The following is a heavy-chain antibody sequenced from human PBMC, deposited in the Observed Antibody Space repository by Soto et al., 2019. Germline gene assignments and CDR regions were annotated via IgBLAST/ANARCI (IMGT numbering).Heavy chain of an antibody. CDR3: AKDGLGAYSYGSYYFDY. CDR2: ISGSGGST. J-gene: IGHJ4*02. Sequence: EVQLWESGGGLVQPGGSLRLSCAASGFTFSSSAMSWVRQAPGKGLEWVSTISGSGGSTYYGDSVKGRFTISRDNSKNTLYLQMNSLRAEDTAVYYCAKDGLGAYSYGSYYFDYWGQGTLVTVSS. D-gene: IGHD5-18*01. CDR1: GFTFSSSA. V-gene: IGHV3-23*01.